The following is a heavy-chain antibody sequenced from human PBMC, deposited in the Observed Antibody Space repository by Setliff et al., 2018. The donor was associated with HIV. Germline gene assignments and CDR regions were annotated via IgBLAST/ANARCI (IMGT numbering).Heavy chain of an antibody. D-gene: IGHD6-13*01. Sequence: SETLSLTCAVSGYSISSGYYWGWIRQPPGRGLEWIGNIYHSGGTHYNPSLRSRVTISVDTSKNHFSLKLSSVTAADTAVYYCARDGGRTGYSSSSYQWGQGTLVTV. CDR2: IYHSGGT. CDR3: ARDGGRTGYSSSSYQ. CDR1: GYSISSGYY. V-gene: IGHV4-38-2*02. J-gene: IGHJ4*02.